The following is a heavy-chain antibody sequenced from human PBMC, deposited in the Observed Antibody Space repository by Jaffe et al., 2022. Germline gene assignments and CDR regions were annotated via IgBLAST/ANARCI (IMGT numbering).Heavy chain of an antibody. D-gene: IGHD4-17*01. CDR1: GFTFSDSA. CDR3: VRAMWVTTSPYFDY. J-gene: IGHJ4*02. CDR2: IRHDARNQ. V-gene: IGHV3-30*02. Sequence: QVQLVESGGGVVQPGESLRLSCVASGFTFSDSAMHWVRQAPGKGLEWLAYIRHDARNQYYADSLRGRFTISRDDSKKTLYLQMNSLRAEDTAVYYCVRAMWVTTSPYFDYWGQGTLVTVSS.